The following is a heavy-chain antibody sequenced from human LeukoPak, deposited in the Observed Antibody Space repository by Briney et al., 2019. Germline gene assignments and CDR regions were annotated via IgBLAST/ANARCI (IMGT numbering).Heavy chain of an antibody. Sequence: SQTLSLTCTVSGGSISSGGYYWSWIRQHPGKGLEWIGYIYYSGSTYYNPSLKSRVTISLDTSKNQFSLKVSSVTAADTAVYYCARITLVGASSWFDPWGQGTLVTVSS. CDR3: ARITLVGASSWFDP. V-gene: IGHV4-31*03. J-gene: IGHJ5*02. CDR1: GGSISSGGYY. CDR2: IYYSGST. D-gene: IGHD1-26*01.